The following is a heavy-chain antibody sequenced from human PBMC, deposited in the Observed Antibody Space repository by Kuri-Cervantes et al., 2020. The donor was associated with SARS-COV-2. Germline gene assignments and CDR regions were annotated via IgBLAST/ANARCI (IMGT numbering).Heavy chain of an antibody. D-gene: IGHD3-3*01. V-gene: IGHV3-48*03. J-gene: IGHJ5*02. Sequence: LSLTCAASGFTFSSYAMSWVRQAPGKGLEWVSAISGSGSTIYYADSVKGRFTISRDNAKNSLYLQMNSLRAEDTAVYYCARGFLDLNRGGNGWFDPWGQGTLVTVSS. CDR1: GFTFSSYA. CDR2: ISGSGSTI. CDR3: ARGFLDLNRGGNGWFDP.